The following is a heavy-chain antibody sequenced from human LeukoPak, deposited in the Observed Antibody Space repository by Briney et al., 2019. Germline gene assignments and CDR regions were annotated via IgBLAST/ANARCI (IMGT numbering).Heavy chain of an antibody. V-gene: IGHV3-21*01. Sequence: GGSLRLSCAASGFTFSSYSMNWVRQAPGKGLEWVSSISSSSSYIYYADSVKGRFTISRDNAKNSLYLQMNSLRAEDMAVYYCARDRLSGTTDFQDWGQGTLVTVSS. CDR3: ARDRLSGTTDFQD. J-gene: IGHJ1*01. CDR1: GFTFSSYS. CDR2: ISSSSSYI. D-gene: IGHD1-7*01.